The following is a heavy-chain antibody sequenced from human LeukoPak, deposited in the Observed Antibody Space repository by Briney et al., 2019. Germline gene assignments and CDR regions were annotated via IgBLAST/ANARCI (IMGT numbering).Heavy chain of an antibody. V-gene: IGHV3-74*01. CDR2: IKTDGSIT. J-gene: IGHJ4*02. D-gene: IGHD3-3*01. CDR3: ARGGITIFGGIIYQDY. CDR1: GFSFSVYW. Sequence: SGGSLRLSCAASGFSFSVYWMHWVRHAPGKGPVWVSRIKTDGSITDYADSVKGRFTISRDNAKNSLYLQMNSLRAEDTAFYYCARGGITIFGGIIYQDYWGQGTLVTVSS.